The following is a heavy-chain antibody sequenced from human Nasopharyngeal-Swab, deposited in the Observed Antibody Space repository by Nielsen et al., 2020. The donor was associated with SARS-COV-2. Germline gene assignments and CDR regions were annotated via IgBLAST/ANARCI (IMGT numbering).Heavy chain of an antibody. CDR2: ISWNSGSI. V-gene: IGHV3-9*01. CDR1: GFTFDDYA. Sequence: SLKISCAASGFTFDDYAMHWVRQAPGKGLEWVSGISWNSGSIGYADSVKGRFTISRDNAKNSLYLQMNSLRAEDTALYYCARYSSSWGFFDFWGQGTLVTFSS. D-gene: IGHD6-13*01. J-gene: IGHJ4*02. CDR3: ARYSSSWGFFDF.